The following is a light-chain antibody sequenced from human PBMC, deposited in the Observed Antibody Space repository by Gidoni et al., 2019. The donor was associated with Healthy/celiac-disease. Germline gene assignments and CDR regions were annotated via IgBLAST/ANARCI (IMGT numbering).Light chain of an antibody. J-gene: IGKJ2*01. CDR1: QSVSSY. V-gene: IGKV3-11*01. CDR2: DAS. CDR3: QQRHNWPRT. Sequence: EIVLTQSTATLSLSPGERATLSCRASQSVSSYLAWYQQKPGQAPRLLIYDASNRAPGIPARFSGSGSWPDFTLTIGNLEPADFAVYYCQQRHNWPRTFGQGTKLEIK.